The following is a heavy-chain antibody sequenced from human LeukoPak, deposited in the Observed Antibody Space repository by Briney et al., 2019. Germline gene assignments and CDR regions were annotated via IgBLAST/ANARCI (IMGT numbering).Heavy chain of an antibody. V-gene: IGHV3-21*01. Sequence: GGSLRLSCAASGFTFSSYSMNWVRQAPGKGLEWVSSISSSSSYIYYADSVKGRFTISRDNAKNSLYLQMNSLRAEDTAVYYCARVAAPRYYYYYMDVWGKGTTVTVSS. CDR3: ARVAAPRYYYYYMDV. CDR2: ISSSSSYI. CDR1: GFTFSSYS. J-gene: IGHJ6*03.